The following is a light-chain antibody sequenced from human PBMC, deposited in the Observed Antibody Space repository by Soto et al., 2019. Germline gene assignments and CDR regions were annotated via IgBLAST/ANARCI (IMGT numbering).Light chain of an antibody. CDR1: QSVLYSSNNKNY. Sequence: DIVMTQSPDSLAVSLGERATINCKSSQSVLYSSNNKNYLAWYQQKPGQPPKLLIYWASTRESGVPDRFSGSGSGTDFTLTISSLQAEDVAVYYCQQRSNWWTFGQGTKVDIK. CDR2: WAS. J-gene: IGKJ1*01. V-gene: IGKV4-1*01. CDR3: QQRSNWWT.